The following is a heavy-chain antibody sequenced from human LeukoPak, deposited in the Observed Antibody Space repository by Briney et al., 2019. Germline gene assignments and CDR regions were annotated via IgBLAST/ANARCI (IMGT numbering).Heavy chain of an antibody. CDR2: IYTSGST. J-gene: IGHJ6*03. V-gene: IGHV4-61*02. CDR3: ARVVTAAGTVGYYYYMDV. CDR1: GGSISSGSYY. D-gene: IGHD6-13*01. Sequence: SETLSLTCTVSGGSISSGSYYWSWIRQPAGKGLEWIGRIYTSGSTNYNPSLKSRVTISVDTSKNQFSLKLSSVTAADTAVYYCARVVTAAGTVGYYYYMDVWGQGTLVTVSS.